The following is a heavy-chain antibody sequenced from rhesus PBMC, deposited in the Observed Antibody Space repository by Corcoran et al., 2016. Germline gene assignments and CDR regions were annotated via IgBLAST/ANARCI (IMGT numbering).Heavy chain of an antibody. J-gene: IGHJ5-1*01. Sequence: QVQLQESGPGLVKPSETLPLTCAVSGSSISSNYWSWIRQAPGKGLEWIGRIYGSGGTTDYNHSLKSRVTSSIDTSKNQFSLKLSAVTAADTAVYYCARDEHSSWAYNRFDVWGAGVLVTVSS. D-gene: IGHD6-13*01. CDR1: GSSISSNY. CDR2: IYGSGGTT. V-gene: IGHV4S2*01. CDR3: ARDEHSSWAYNRFDV.